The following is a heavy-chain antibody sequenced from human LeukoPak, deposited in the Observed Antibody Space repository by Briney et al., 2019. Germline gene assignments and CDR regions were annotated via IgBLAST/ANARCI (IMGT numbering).Heavy chain of an antibody. D-gene: IGHD5-12*01. Sequence: GGSLRLSCAASGFTFDDYAMHWVRQAPGKGLEWVSLISWDGGSSYYADSVKGRFTISRDNAKNSLYLQMNSLRAEDTAVYYCAREHSGYDYFDYWGQGTLVTVSS. J-gene: IGHJ4*02. CDR1: GFTFDDYA. CDR3: AREHSGYDYFDY. CDR2: ISWDGGSS. V-gene: IGHV3-43D*03.